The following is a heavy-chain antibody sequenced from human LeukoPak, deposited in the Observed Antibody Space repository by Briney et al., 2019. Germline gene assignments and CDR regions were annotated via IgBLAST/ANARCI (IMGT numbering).Heavy chain of an antibody. Sequence: PSETLSLTCNVSGGSINSGSYYWSWIRQPAGQGLEWIGRIYTSGSTNYNPSLKSRVTISVDTSKNQFSMKLSSVPAADTAVYYCARDYGDYAWYGAVRYYYYYMDVWGKGTTVTVSS. CDR2: IYTSGST. V-gene: IGHV4-61*02. D-gene: IGHD4-17*01. CDR3: ARDYGDYAWYGAVRYYYYYMDV. CDR1: GGSINSGSYY. J-gene: IGHJ6*03.